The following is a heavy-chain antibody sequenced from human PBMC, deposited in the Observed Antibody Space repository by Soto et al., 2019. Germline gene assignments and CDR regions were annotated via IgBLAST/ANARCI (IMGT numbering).Heavy chain of an antibody. CDR2: IIPIFGTA. CDR3: ARGGTYYYESSGSHYDIDY. D-gene: IGHD3-22*01. J-gene: IGHJ4*02. V-gene: IGHV1-69*01. Sequence: QVQLVQSGAEVRKPWSSVKVSCKTSGGTFSNYAISWVRQAPGQGLEWMGGIIPIFGTAYYAQKFQGRVTITADGSTSTAYMEVSSLRSEDTAVYYCARGGTYYYESSGSHYDIDYWGQGTLVTVSS. CDR1: GGTFSNYA.